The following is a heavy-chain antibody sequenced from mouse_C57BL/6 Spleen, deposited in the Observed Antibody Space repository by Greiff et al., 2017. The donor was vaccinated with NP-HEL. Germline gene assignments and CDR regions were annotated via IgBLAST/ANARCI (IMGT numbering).Heavy chain of an antibody. Sequence: QVQLQQPGAELVKPGASVKLSCKASGYTFTSYWMHWVKQRPGRGLEWIGRIDPNSGGTKYNEKFKSKATLTVDKPSSTAYMPRSSLTSEDAAVYYCARDSSGYYRFAYWGQGTLVTVSA. D-gene: IGHD3-2*02. CDR2: IDPNSGGT. J-gene: IGHJ3*01. CDR1: GYTFTSYW. CDR3: ARDSSGYYRFAY. V-gene: IGHV1-72*01.